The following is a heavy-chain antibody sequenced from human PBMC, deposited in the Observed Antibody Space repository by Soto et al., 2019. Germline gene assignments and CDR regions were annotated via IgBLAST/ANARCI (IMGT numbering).Heavy chain of an antibody. CDR3: ARDNDVEVVVVTGDY. J-gene: IGHJ4*02. CDR1: GFTFSRYS. CDR2: ISSSSSYI. V-gene: IGHV3-21*01. Sequence: EVQLVESGGGLVKPGGSLRLSCAASGFTFSRYSMNWVRQAPGKGLEWVSSISSSSSYIYYADSVKGRFTISRDNAKNSLYLRMNSLRAEDTAVYYCARDNDVEVVVVTGDYWGQGTLVTVSS. D-gene: IGHD2-21*02.